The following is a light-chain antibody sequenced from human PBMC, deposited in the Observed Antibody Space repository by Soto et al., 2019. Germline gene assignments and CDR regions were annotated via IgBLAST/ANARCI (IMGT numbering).Light chain of an antibody. V-gene: IGKV3-15*01. CDR1: QNVYSK. CDR2: DAS. Sequence: ETVMTQSPGTLSVSPGERATLSCRASQNVYSKVAWYQQKLGQAPRLLIYDASTRATGIPARFSGDGSETEFTLTISSLQSEDFAIYYCQQYQDWPRSFGLGTKVEIK. J-gene: IGKJ1*01. CDR3: QQYQDWPRS.